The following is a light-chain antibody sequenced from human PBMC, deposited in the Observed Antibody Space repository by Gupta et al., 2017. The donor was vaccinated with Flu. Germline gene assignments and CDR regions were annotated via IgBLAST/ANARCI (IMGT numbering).Light chain of an antibody. Sequence: QSVLTQPPSVSGAPGQMLTIPCTGSSPNFGAGYDVHWYQQLPGTAPKLLIYGDINRPSGVPDRFSGSKSGTTASLAITGLQAEDEAHYYCQSYDSSLSGSVFGGGTKLTVL. V-gene: IGLV1-40*01. CDR2: GDI. J-gene: IGLJ3*02. CDR3: QSYDSSLSGSV. CDR1: SPNFGAGYD.